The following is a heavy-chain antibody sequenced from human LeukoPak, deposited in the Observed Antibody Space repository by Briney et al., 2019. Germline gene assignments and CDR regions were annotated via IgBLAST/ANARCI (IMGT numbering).Heavy chain of an antibody. V-gene: IGHV3-30*03. Sequence: GRSLRLSCAASGFTFSSYGMHWVRQAPGKGLEWVAVISYDGSNKYYADSVKGRFTISRDNSKNTLYLQMNSLRAEDTAVYYCARGSYQLLRYFNWFDPWGQGTLVTVSS. D-gene: IGHD2-2*01. CDR3: ARGSYQLLRYFNWFDP. CDR1: GFTFSSYG. CDR2: ISYDGSNK. J-gene: IGHJ5*02.